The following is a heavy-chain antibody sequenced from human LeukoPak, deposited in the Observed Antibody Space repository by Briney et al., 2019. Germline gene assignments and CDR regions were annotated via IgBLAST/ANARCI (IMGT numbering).Heavy chain of an antibody. CDR1: GGSISSYY. Sequence: SETLSLTCTVSGGSISSYYWSWIRQPPGKGLEWIGYIYYSGSTNYNPSLKSRVTISVDTSKNQFSLKLSSVTAADTAVYYCAIWTTVVTSGYYFDYWGQGTLVTVSS. J-gene: IGHJ4*02. CDR2: IYYSGST. D-gene: IGHD4-23*01. CDR3: AIWTTVVTSGYYFDY. V-gene: IGHV4-59*01.